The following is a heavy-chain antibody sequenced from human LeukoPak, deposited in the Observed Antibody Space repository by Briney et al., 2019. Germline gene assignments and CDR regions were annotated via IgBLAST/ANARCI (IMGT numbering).Heavy chain of an antibody. D-gene: IGHD3-10*01. J-gene: IGHJ4*02. CDR1: GFTFSSYA. V-gene: IGHV3-30-3*01. CDR3: AKDRATMVRVLFDY. CDR2: ISYDGSNK. Sequence: GGSLRLSCAASGFTFSSYAMHWVRQAPGKGLEWVAVISYDGSNKYYADSVKGRFTISRDNSKNTLYLQMNSLRAEDTAVYYCAKDRATMVRVLFDYWGQGTLVTVSS.